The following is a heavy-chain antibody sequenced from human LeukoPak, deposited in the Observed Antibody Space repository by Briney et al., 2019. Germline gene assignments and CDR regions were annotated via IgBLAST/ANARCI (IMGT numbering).Heavy chain of an antibody. Sequence: SETLSLTCAVSGYSISSSYYWSWIRQPPGKGLEWIGYIYYSGSTNYNPSLKSRVTISVDTSKNQFSLKLSSVTAADTAVYYCARITEYYFDYWGQGTLVTVSS. V-gene: IGHV4-61*01. CDR2: IYYSGST. D-gene: IGHD3-16*01. CDR3: ARITEYYFDY. J-gene: IGHJ4*02. CDR1: GYSISSSYY.